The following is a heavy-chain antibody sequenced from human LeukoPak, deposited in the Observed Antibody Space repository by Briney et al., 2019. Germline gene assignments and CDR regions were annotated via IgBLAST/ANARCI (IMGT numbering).Heavy chain of an antibody. V-gene: IGHV3-73*01. J-gene: IGHJ4*02. CDR1: GVTFSGSA. D-gene: IGHD3-16*01. CDR2: IRSKANSYAT. CDR3: TGRGGNFYFDY. Sequence: PGGSLKLSCAASGVTFSGSAMHWVRQASGKGLEWVGRIRSKANSYATAYAASVKGMFTISRDDSKNTAYLQMKRLKTEETAGSNCTGRGGNFYFDYWGQGTLVTVSS.